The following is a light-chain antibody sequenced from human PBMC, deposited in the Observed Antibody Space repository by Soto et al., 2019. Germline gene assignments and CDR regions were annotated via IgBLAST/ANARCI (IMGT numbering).Light chain of an antibody. V-gene: IGKV1-5*03. CDR2: KAS. Sequence: DIQMTQSPSTLSASVGDRVTITCRASQSVANWLAWYQQKPGKAPKLLIYKASTVASGVPSRFSASGSGTEFTLTISSLQPEEFATYYCQQYNSFLYTFGQGTKLEIK. CDR3: QQYNSFLYT. CDR1: QSVANW. J-gene: IGKJ2*01.